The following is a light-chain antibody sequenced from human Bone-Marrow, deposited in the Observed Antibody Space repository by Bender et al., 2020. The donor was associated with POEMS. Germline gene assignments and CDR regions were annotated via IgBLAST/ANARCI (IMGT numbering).Light chain of an antibody. CDR1: SSDVGAYNF. Sequence: QSALTQPRSVSGSPGQSVTISCTGTSSDVGAYNFVSWYQQHPGKAPKHLIYDVTKRRSGVPDRFSGSMSGTSASLAISGLHSEDEADYYCVAWDDTLNGWVFGGGTKLTVL. CDR3: VAWDDTLNGWV. J-gene: IGLJ2*01. CDR2: DVT. V-gene: IGLV2-11*01.